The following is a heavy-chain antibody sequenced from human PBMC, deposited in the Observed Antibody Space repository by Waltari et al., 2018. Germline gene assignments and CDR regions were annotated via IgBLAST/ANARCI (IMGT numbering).Heavy chain of an antibody. V-gene: IGHV3-23*01. CDR2: VSGNGLRT. CDR1: GFTFGSYA. J-gene: IGHJ5*02. Sequence: EVQLLESGGGLVRPGGSLRLSCEASGFTFGSYAMSWVRQSSGKGLEWVAAVSGNGLRTYYADSVKGRFTISRDNSKNTVSLEMNSLRADDTAVYYCTKSGSFFYDASAAIFDPWGQGTRVTVSS. D-gene: IGHD3-16*01. CDR3: TKSGSFFYDASAAIFDP.